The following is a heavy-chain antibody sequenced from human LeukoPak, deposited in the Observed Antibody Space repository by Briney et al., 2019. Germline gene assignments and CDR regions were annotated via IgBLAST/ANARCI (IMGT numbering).Heavy chain of an antibody. CDR2: FYYTGST. CDR1: GYSISSGYY. D-gene: IGHD2-2*01. J-gene: IGHJ5*02. Sequence: SETLSLTCTVSGYSISSGYYWGWIRQPPGKGLEWIGRFYYTGSTYYNPSLKSRVTISVDMSKNQFSLKLSSVTAADTAVYYCARQHWGGYCSSTSCPSPYNWFDPWGQGTLVTVSS. CDR3: ARQHWGGYCSSTSCPSPYNWFDP. V-gene: IGHV4-38-2*02.